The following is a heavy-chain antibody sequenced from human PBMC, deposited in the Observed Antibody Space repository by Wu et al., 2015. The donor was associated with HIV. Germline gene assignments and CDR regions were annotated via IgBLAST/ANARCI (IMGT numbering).Heavy chain of an antibody. Sequence: QVQLVQSGAEVKKPGASVKVSCKASGYTFTGYYMHWVRQAPGQGLEWMGWINPNSGGTNYAQKFQGRVTVTRDTSISTAYMELSRLRSDDTAVYYCARDPAHYYDSSGWCDYWGQGTLVTVSS. CDR3: ARDPAHYYDSSGWCDY. D-gene: IGHD3-22*01. CDR1: GYTFTGYY. CDR2: INPNSGGT. V-gene: IGHV1-2*02. J-gene: IGHJ4*02.